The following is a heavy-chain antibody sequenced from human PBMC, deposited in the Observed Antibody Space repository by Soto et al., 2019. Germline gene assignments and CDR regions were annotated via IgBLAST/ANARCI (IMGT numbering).Heavy chain of an antibody. Sequence: QAQLLQSGAEVKKPGASVKVSCKASGYTFYSHSISWVRQAPGQGLEWMGRISADNGNTKYAQKFRGRVTMTTDTSTSTVYMELRNLRSDDTAVYYCARCIQQDYYYGMDDWGQGTTVTVSS. CDR2: ISADNGNT. J-gene: IGHJ6*02. D-gene: IGHD5-18*01. V-gene: IGHV1-18*01. CDR1: GYTFYSHS. CDR3: ARCIQQDYYYGMDD.